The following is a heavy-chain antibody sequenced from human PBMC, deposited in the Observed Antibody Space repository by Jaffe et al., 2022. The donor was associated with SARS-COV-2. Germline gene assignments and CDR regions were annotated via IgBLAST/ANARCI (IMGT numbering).Heavy chain of an antibody. CDR3: SRGGASGLGDSGFDL. CDR1: GFTFDDYA. J-gene: IGHJ2*01. D-gene: IGHD3-16*01. CDR2: ISWNSVDI. V-gene: IGHV3-9*01. Sequence: EVQLVESGGGLVQPGRSLRLSCAASGFTFDDYAIHWVRQVPGKGLEWVSGISWNSVDILYADSVKGRFTISRDNARRSLYLQMNSLRLEDTALYYCSRGGASGLGDSGFDLWGLGTLVNVSS.